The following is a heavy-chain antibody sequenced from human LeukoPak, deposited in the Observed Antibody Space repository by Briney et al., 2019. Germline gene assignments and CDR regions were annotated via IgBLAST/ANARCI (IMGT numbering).Heavy chain of an antibody. CDR3: ARGPLYGDYYFDY. Sequence: SETLSLTCTVSGGSISSYFWSWIRQPPGKGLEWIGYIYDSGSTNYNPSLKSRVTISVDTSKNQFSLKLSSVTAADTAVYYCARGPLYGDYYFDYWGQGTLVTVSS. CDR1: GGSISSYF. CDR2: IYDSGST. D-gene: IGHD4-17*01. J-gene: IGHJ4*02. V-gene: IGHV4-59*12.